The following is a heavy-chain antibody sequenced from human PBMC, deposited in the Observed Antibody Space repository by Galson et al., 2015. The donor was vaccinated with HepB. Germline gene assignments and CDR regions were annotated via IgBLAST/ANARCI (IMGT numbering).Heavy chain of an antibody. Sequence: SVKVSCKAAGYTFNNHAMHWVRQAPGLGLEWMGWINDGNGNTRYSEKFQGRVTITVDTSANTVYMELSSLRSEDTAVYYCARDRPPPVISGALDIWGQGTLVTVSS. CDR3: ARDRPPPVISGALDI. CDR1: GYTFNNHA. V-gene: IGHV1-3*01. J-gene: IGHJ3*02. D-gene: IGHD3-10*01. CDR2: INDGNGNT.